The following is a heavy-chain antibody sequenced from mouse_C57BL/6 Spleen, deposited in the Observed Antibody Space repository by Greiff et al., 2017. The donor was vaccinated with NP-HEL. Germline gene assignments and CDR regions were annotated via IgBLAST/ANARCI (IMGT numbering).Heavy chain of an antibody. CDR3: ARDLWGFDY. J-gene: IGHJ2*01. CDR1: GFNFRDYY. Sequence: EVNVVESEGGLVQPGSSMKLSCTASGFNFRDYYMAWVRQVPEKGLEWVANINSDGSSTYYLDSLKSRFIISNDNAKNILYLHKSSLKSEDTTTYYCARDLWGFDYWGQGTTLTVSS. V-gene: IGHV5-16*01. CDR2: INSDGSST.